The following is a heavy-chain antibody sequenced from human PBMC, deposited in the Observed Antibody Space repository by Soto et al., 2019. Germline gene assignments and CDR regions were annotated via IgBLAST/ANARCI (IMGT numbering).Heavy chain of an antibody. CDR2: IYYSGST. CDR1: GGSISSYY. CDR3: ARVHGDYDY. D-gene: IGHD3-10*01. J-gene: IGHJ4*02. V-gene: IGHV4-59*01. Sequence: SETLSLTCTVSGGSISSYYWSWIRQPPGKGLEWIGYIYYSGSTNYNPSLKSRVTISVDTSKNQFSLKLSSVTAADTAVYYCARVHGDYDYWGQGTLVTVSS.